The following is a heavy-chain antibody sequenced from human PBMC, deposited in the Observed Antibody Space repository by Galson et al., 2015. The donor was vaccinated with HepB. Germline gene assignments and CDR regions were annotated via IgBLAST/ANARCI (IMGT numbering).Heavy chain of an antibody. CDR2: LYSVGST. CDR3: ASKGPGGYFDY. CDR1: GFTVSSNY. Sequence: SLRLSCAASGFTVSSNYMSWVRQAPGKGLEWVSVLYSVGSTYYADSVKGRFTISRDNSKNTLYLQMNSLRAEDTAVYYCASKGPGGYFDYWGQGTLVTVSS. V-gene: IGHV3-53*01. J-gene: IGHJ4*02. D-gene: IGHD4-23*01.